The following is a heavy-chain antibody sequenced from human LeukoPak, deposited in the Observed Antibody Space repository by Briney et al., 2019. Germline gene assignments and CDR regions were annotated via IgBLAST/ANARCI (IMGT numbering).Heavy chain of an antibody. J-gene: IGHJ4*02. CDR2: IYHSGST. D-gene: IGHD6-13*01. Sequence: SGTLSLTCAVSGASISSNNWWWSWVRQPPGKGLEWIGEIYHSGSTNYNPSLKSRVTMSVDKSKNQFSLKLSSVTAADTAVYYCAGAEPRGIIWYPYWGQGTLVTVSS. V-gene: IGHV4-4*02. CDR3: AGAEPRGIIWYPY. CDR1: GASISSNNW.